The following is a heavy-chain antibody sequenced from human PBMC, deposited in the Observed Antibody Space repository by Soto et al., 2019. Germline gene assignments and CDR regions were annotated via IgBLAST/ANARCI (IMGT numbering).Heavy chain of an antibody. J-gene: IGHJ6*02. CDR1: GYTFTSYD. Sequence: ASVKVSFKASGYTFTSYDINWVRQATGQGLELMGWMNPNSGNTGYAQKFQGRVTMTRNTAISTAYMELSSLRSEDTAVYYCARWPNNVLRFLDWFGNDGMDDWGEGTRVTESS. CDR2: MNPNSGNT. D-gene: IGHD3-3*01. CDR3: ARWPNNVLRFLDWFGNDGMDD. V-gene: IGHV1-8*01.